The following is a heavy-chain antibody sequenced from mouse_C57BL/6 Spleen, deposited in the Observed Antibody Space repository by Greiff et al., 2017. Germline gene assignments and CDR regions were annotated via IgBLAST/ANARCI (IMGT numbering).Heavy chain of an antibody. CDR2: INPNNGGT. CDR3: AREGLYDGCLAY. CDR1: GYTFTDYY. J-gene: IGHJ3*01. Sequence: EVQLQQSGPELVKPGASVKISCKASGYTFTDYYLNWVKQSHGKSLEWIGDINPNNGGTSYNQKFKGKATLTVDKSSSTAYMELRSLTSEDSAVYYCAREGLYDGCLAYWGQGTLVTVSA. V-gene: IGHV1-26*01. D-gene: IGHD2-3*01.